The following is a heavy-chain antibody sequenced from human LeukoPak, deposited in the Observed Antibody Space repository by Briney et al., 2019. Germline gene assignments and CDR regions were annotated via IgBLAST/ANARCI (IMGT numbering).Heavy chain of an antibody. CDR3: ARDRAYDFWSGYYGGYYFDY. J-gene: IGHJ4*02. CDR1: GGSISSGSYY. V-gene: IGHV4-61*02. Sequence: PSETLSLTCTVSGGSISSGSYYWSWIRQPAGKGLEWIGRIYTSGSTNYNPSLKSRVTISVDTSKNQFSLKLSSVTAADTAVYYCARDRAYDFWSGYYGGYYFDYWGQGTLVTVSS. CDR2: IYTSGST. D-gene: IGHD3-3*01.